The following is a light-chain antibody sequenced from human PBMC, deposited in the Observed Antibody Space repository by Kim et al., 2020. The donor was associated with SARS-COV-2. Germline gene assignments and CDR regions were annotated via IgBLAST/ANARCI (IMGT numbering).Light chain of an antibody. J-gene: IGLJ1*01. CDR2: DVS. V-gene: IGLV2-14*03. CDR3: TSYTTNRLYV. CDR1: SGDVGSYKY. Sequence: QSALTQPASVSGSPGQSITISCTGTSGDVGSYKYVSWYQQHPGKAPKLMIYDVSNRPSGVSNRFSGSKSGNTASLTVSGLQAEDEGDYYCTSYTTNRLYVFGTRTKVTVL.